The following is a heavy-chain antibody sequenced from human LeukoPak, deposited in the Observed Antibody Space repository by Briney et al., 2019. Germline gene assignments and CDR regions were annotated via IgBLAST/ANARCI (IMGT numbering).Heavy chain of an antibody. J-gene: IGHJ5*02. D-gene: IGHD3-9*01. CDR3: ARHGGFTIPSHWFDP. CDR1: GYSISTGYY. V-gene: IGHV4-38-2*01. CDR2: IYHSGST. Sequence: PSETLSLTCAVSGYSISTGYYWGWIRQPPGKGLEWIGSIYHSGSTYYNPSLKSRVTISVDTSKNQFSLKLSSVTAADTAVYYCARHGGFTIPSHWFDPWGQGTLVTVSS.